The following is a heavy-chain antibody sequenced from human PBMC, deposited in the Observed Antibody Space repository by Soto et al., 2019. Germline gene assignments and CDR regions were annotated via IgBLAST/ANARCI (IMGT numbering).Heavy chain of an antibody. CDR1: GYTFTGYY. CDR3: ARYGGGVLRYFDWLPSDGMDV. J-gene: IGHJ6*02. V-gene: IGHV1-2*02. D-gene: IGHD3-9*01. CDR2: INPNGGGT. Sequence: ASVKVSCKASGYTFTGYYMHWVRQAPGQGLEWMGWINPNGGGTNYAQKFQGRVTMTRDTSISTAYMELSRLRSDDTAVYYCARYGGGVLRYFDWLPSDGMDVWGQGTTVTVSS.